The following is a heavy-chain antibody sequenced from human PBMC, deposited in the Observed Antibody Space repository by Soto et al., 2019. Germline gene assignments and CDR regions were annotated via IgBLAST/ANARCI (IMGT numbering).Heavy chain of an antibody. J-gene: IGHJ5*02. CDR3: AREQRSSRGWVDP. V-gene: IGHV1-3*01. D-gene: IGHD1-1*01. CDR2: INAGNGNT. CDR1: GYTFTSYA. Sequence: QVQLVQSGAEVKKPGASVKVSCKASGYTFTSYAMHWVRQAPGQRLEWMGWINAGNGNTKYSQKFQGRVTITRDTSASTAYMELSSLRSEDTAVYYCAREQRSSRGWVDPWGQGTLVTVSS.